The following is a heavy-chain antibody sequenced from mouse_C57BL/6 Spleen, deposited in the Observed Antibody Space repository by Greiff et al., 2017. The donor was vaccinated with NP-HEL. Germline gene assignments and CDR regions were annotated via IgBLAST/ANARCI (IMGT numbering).Heavy chain of an antibody. D-gene: IGHD1-1*01. CDR2: ISSGSSTI. V-gene: IGHV5-17*01. J-gene: IGHJ2*01. CDR3: SRRGTAVVTHFDY. Sequence: VKLLESGGGLVKPGGSLKLSCAASGFTFSDYGMHWVRQAPEKGLEWVGYISSGSSTINYADTVKGRYTISRDNAKNTLFLQMTSLRSEDTDMDYCSRRGTAVVTHFDYWGQGTTLTVSS. CDR1: GFTFSDYG.